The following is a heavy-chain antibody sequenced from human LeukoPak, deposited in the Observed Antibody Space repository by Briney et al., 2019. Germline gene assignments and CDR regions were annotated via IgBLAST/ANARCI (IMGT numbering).Heavy chain of an antibody. CDR3: ARDRVAKGNWFDP. J-gene: IGHJ5*02. Sequence: GGSLRLSCAASGFTFNSYWMSWVRQAPGKGLEWVANIKQDGSEKYYVDSVKGRFTISRDNAKNSLYLQMNSLRAEDTAVYYCARDRVAKGNWFDPWGQGTLVTVSS. CDR2: IKQDGSEK. CDR1: GFTFNSYW. V-gene: IGHV3-7*01. D-gene: IGHD2-15*01.